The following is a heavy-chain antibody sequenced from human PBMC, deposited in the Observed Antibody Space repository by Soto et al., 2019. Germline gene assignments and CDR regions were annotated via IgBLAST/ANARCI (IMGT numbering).Heavy chain of an antibody. D-gene: IGHD2-2*01. V-gene: IGHV3-21*01. J-gene: IGHJ6*03. CDR2: ISSSSSYI. CDR1: GITFSSYS. CDR3: ARSSEYYSSIDSCIGQNYCYYMDV. Sequence: EVQLVESGGGLVKPGGSLRLSCAASGITFSSYSMNWVRQAPGKGLEWVSSISSSSSYIYYADSVKGRFTISRDNAKNSLYLQINSLRAEDTAVYYCARSSEYYSSIDSCIGQNYCYYMDVWGKGTTATVSS.